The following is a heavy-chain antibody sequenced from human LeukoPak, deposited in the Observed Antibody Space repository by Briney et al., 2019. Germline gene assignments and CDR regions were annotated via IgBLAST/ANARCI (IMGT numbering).Heavy chain of an antibody. D-gene: IGHD3-22*01. CDR2: INHSGST. V-gene: IGHV4-4*02. CDR3: AVLNSSGYCCYFDY. J-gene: IGHJ4*02. Sequence: SGTLSLTCAVSGGSISSSNWWSWVRQPPGKGLEWIGEINHSGSTNYNPSLKSRVTISVDTSKNQFSLKLSSVTAADTAVYYCAVLNSSGYCCYFDYWGQGTLVTVSS. CDR1: GGSISSSNW.